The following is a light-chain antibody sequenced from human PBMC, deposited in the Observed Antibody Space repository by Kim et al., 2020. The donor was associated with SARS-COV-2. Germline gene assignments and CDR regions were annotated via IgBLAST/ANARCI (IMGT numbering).Light chain of an antibody. Sequence: ASVGDRVTLTCRAIQSISSWLAWYQQNPGKAPKLLIYKASSLESGVPSRFSGSGSGTEFTLTISSLQPDDFATYYCQQYNSYSWTFGQGTKVDIK. CDR3: QQYNSYSWT. V-gene: IGKV1-5*03. CDR1: QSISSW. CDR2: KAS. J-gene: IGKJ1*01.